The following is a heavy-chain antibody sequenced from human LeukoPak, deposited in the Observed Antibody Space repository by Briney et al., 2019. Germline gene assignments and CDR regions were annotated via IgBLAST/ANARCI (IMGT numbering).Heavy chain of an antibody. V-gene: IGHV3-30-3*01. CDR3: AREYESGYYPLGY. CDR2: ISYDGSNK. CDR1: GFTFSSYA. J-gene: IGHJ4*02. Sequence: GGSLRLSCAASGFTFSSYAMHWVRQAPGKGLEWVAVISYDGSNKYYADSVKGRFTISRDNSKNTLYLQMNSLRAEDTAVYYCAREYESGYYPLGYWGQGTLVTVSS. D-gene: IGHD3-3*01.